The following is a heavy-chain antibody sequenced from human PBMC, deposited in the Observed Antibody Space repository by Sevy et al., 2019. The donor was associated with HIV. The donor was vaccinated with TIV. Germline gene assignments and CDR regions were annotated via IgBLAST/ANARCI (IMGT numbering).Heavy chain of an antibody. V-gene: IGHV1-2*02. Sequence: ASVKVSCKASGYTFTGYYMHWVRQAPGQGLEWMGWINHNSGGTNYAQKFQGRVTMTRDTSISTAYMELSRLRSDDTAVYYCARTSWGAVAGSDYWGQGTLVTVSS. D-gene: IGHD6-13*01. CDR1: GYTFTGYY. J-gene: IGHJ4*02. CDR2: INHNSGGT. CDR3: ARTSWGAVAGSDY.